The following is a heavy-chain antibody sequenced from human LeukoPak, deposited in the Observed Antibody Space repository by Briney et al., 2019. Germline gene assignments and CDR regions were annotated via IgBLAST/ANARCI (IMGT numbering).Heavy chain of an antibody. Sequence: GESLKISCEGSGYSFTSYWIGWVRQMPGKGLEWMGIIYPGDSDTRYSPSFQGQVTISADKSISTAYLQWSSLKASDTAMYYCAREDSGYDKSEYFQHWGQGTLVTVSS. J-gene: IGHJ1*01. D-gene: IGHD5-12*01. V-gene: IGHV5-51*01. CDR1: GYSFTSYW. CDR3: AREDSGYDKSEYFQH. CDR2: IYPGDSDT.